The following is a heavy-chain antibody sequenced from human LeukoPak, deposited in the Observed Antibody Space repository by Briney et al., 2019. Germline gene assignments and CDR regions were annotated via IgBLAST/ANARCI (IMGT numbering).Heavy chain of an antibody. D-gene: IGHD5-12*01. V-gene: IGHV3-30*04. Sequence: GGSLRLSCAASGFTFSSYAMHWVRQAPGKGLERVAVISYDGSNKYYADSVKGRFTISRDNSKNTLYPQMNSLRAEDTAVYYCARVIQWLIDYWGQGTLVTVSS. CDR2: ISYDGSNK. J-gene: IGHJ4*02. CDR3: ARVIQWLIDY. CDR1: GFTFSSYA.